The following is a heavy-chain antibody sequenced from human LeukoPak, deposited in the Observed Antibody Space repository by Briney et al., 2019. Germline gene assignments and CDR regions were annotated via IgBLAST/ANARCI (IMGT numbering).Heavy chain of an antibody. CDR2: IYYSGIT. Sequence: SETLSLXCTVSGGSISSSSYYWGWIRQPPGKGLEWIGSIYYSGITYYNPSLKNRVTISVDTSKNQFSLKLSSVTAADTAVYYCARQESYYDFWSGYPYYFDYWGQGTLVTVSS. CDR3: ARQESYYDFWSGYPYYFDY. J-gene: IGHJ4*02. D-gene: IGHD3-3*01. V-gene: IGHV4-39*01. CDR1: GGSISSSSYY.